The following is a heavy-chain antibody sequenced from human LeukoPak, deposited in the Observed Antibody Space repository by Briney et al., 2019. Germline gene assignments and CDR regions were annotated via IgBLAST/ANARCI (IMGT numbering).Heavy chain of an antibody. J-gene: IGHJ4*02. D-gene: IGHD3-22*01. CDR3: AKDGDSLLLHYFDY. CDR1: GFTFSSYG. CDR2: IWNDGSNK. V-gene: IGHV3-33*03. Sequence: GRSLRLSCAASGFTFSSYGMHWVRQAPGKGLERVAVIWNDGSNKYYADSAKGRITIARDNSKHMLYLEMNNLRAEDTAVYYCAKDGDSLLLHYFDYWGQGTLVTVSS.